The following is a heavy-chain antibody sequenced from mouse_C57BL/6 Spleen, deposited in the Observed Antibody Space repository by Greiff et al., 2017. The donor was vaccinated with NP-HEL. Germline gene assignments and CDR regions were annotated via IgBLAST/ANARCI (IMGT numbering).Heavy chain of an antibody. CDR3: ARPGDYDWFAY. D-gene: IGHD2-4*01. CDR2: ISSGGSYT. CDR1: GFTFSSYG. Sequence: EVMLVESGGDLVKPGGSLKLSCAASGFTFSSYGMSWVRQTPDKRLAWVATISSGGSYTYYPDSVKGRFTISRDNAKNTLYLQMSSLKSEDTAMYYCARPGDYDWFAYWGQGTLVTVSA. V-gene: IGHV5-6*01. J-gene: IGHJ3*01.